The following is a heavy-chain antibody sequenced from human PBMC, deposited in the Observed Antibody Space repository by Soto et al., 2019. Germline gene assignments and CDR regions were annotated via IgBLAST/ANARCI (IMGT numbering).Heavy chain of an antibody. Sequence: SETLSLTCTVSVVPISSGGYYWSWIRQHPGKGLEWIGYIYYSGSTYYNPSLKSRVTISVDTSKNQFSLKLSSVTAADTALYYCARLNAGTTYYYYGMDVWGQGTTVT. CDR3: ARLNAGTTYYYYGMDV. D-gene: IGHD1-7*01. CDR2: IYYSGST. CDR1: VVPISSGGYY. J-gene: IGHJ6*02. V-gene: IGHV4-31*03.